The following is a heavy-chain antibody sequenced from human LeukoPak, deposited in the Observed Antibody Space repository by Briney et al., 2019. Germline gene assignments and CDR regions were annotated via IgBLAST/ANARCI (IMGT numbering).Heavy chain of an antibody. CDR1: GYTLTELS. CDR3: ATYPPLGYCSSTSCFFHY. Sequence: ASVKVSCKVSGYTLTELSMHWVRQAPGKGLEWMGGFDPEDGETIYAQKFQGRVTMTEDTSTDTAYMELSSLRSEDTAVYYCATYPPLGYCSSTSCFFHYWGQGTLVTVSS. D-gene: IGHD2-2*01. J-gene: IGHJ4*02. CDR2: FDPEDGET. V-gene: IGHV1-24*01.